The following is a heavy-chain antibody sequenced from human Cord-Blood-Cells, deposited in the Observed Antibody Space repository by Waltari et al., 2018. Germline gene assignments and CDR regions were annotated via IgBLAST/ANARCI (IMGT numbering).Heavy chain of an antibody. CDR1: GGSFRGYY. CDR3: ARGPFAGATKFFDY. Sequence: QVQLQQWGAGLLKPSETLSLTCAVYGGSFRGYYWSWIRPPPGKGLEWIGEINHSGSTNYNPSLKSRVTISVDTSKNQFSLKLSSVTAADTAVYYCARGPFAGATKFFDYWGQGTLVTVSS. J-gene: IGHJ4*02. CDR2: INHSGST. D-gene: IGHD1-26*01. V-gene: IGHV4-34*01.